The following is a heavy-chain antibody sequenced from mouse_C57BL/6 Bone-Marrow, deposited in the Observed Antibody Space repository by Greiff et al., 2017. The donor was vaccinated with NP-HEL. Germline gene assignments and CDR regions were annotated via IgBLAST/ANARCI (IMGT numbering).Heavy chain of an antibody. Sequence: EVQLVESGAELVKPGASVKLSCTASGFNIIDYYMHWVKQRTEQGLEWIGRIDPEDGETKYAPKFQGKATITADTSSNTAYLQLSSLTSEDTAVYYCASPITTVVAPGYFDVWGTGTTVTVSS. V-gene: IGHV14-2*01. D-gene: IGHD1-1*01. J-gene: IGHJ1*03. CDR2: IDPEDGET. CDR3: ASPITTVVAPGYFDV. CDR1: GFNIIDYY.